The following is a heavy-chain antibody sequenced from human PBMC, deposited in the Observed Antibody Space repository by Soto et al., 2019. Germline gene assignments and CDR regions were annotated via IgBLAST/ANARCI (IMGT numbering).Heavy chain of an antibody. D-gene: IGHD2-15*01. J-gene: IGHJ6*02. CDR2: VIPVFGTA. CDR1: GGTLRSYA. Sequence: QMVQSGAEVTKPGSSVNVSCQASGGTLRSYAISWVRHAPGQGLEWRGGVIPVFGTANYAQKFQGRVTISADESTSTGYIELRSLRSEDTAGDYCARVARQVVVVAAASEYDSYYGMDVWGQGTTVTV. CDR3: ARVARQVVVVAAASEYDSYYGMDV. V-gene: IGHV1-69*01.